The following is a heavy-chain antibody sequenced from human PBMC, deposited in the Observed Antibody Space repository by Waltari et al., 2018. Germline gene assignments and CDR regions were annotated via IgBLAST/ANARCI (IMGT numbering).Heavy chain of an antibody. J-gene: IGHJ4*02. V-gene: IGHV3-7*01. Sequence: EVHLVESGGVLVQPAESLRLSCEASAFTFSTYWMTWVRQAPGKGLEWVATIKIDGSEEHYVDSVKGRFTISRDNAKNSLYLQMNSLRSDDTAVYYCATYKQWLAFDYWGQGTLVTVSS. CDR1: AFTFSTYW. CDR2: IKIDGSEE. D-gene: IGHD6-19*01. CDR3: ATYKQWLAFDY.